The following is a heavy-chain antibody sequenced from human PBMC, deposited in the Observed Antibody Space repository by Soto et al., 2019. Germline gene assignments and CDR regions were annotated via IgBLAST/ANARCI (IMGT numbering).Heavy chain of an antibody. CDR1: GGSISSYY. V-gene: IGHV4-59*01. Sequence: PSETLSLTCTVSGGSISSYYWSWIRQPPGKGLEWIGYIYYSGSTNYNPSLKSRVTISVDTSKNQFSLKLSSVTAADTAVYYCARAGVEGYGDVYFDYWGQGTLVTVSS. CDR3: ARAGVEGYGDVYFDY. CDR2: IYYSGST. D-gene: IGHD4-17*01. J-gene: IGHJ4*02.